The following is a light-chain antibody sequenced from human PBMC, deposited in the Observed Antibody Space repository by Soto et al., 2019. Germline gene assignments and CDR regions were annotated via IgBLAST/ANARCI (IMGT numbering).Light chain of an antibody. V-gene: IGKV3-20*01. CDR3: QQYATSPKT. J-gene: IGKJ1*01. CDR2: GVF. Sequence: EIVLTQSPATLSLSPGKRGTLSGSASQNIGGNFLAWYQQKPGQAPRLLIYGVFSRAIGIPDRFSGSGSGTDFNFTISRLEPEDFAVYYCQQYATSPKTFGQGTKVDIK. CDR1: QNIGGNF.